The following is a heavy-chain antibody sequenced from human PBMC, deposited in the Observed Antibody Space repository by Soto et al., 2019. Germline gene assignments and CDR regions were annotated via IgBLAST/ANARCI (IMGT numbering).Heavy chain of an antibody. CDR1: GGSVSSGSYY. D-gene: IGHD1-26*01. V-gene: IGHV4-61*01. J-gene: IGHJ4*02. CDR3: ARTHGGSSYYFDD. CDR2: IYYSGSP. Sequence: SETLSLTCTVSGGSVSSGSYYWSWIRQPPGKGLEWIGYIYYSGSPNYNPSLKSRVTISLDTSKNQFSLKLSSVTAADTAVYYCARTHGGSSYYFDDWGQGTLVTVSS.